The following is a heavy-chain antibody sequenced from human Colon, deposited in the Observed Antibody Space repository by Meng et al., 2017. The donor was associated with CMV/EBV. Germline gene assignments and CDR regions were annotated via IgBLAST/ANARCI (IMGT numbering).Heavy chain of an antibody. CDR1: AYTFTDYY. J-gene: IGHJ6*02. CDR2: INPNNGGT. V-gene: IGHV1-2*02. D-gene: IGHD1-26*01. CDR3: ARNMGGRMDV. Sequence: ASVKVSCKASAYTFTDYYIHWVRQAPGQGLEYMGWINPNNGGTFYARTFQGRVTMTRDTSISTAYMELSSLRFGDTAVFYCARNMGGRMDVWGQGTTVTVSS.